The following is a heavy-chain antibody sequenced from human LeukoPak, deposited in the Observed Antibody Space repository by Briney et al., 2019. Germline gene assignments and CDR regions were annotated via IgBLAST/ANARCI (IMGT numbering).Heavy chain of an antibody. J-gene: IGHJ6*02. Sequence: SETLSLTCTVSGGSISSSSYYWGWIRQPPGKGLEWIGSIYYSGSTYYNPSLKSRVTISVDTSKNQFSLKLSSVTAADTAVYYCARDSGYSYGFPNGYYYYGMDVWGQGTTVTVSS. D-gene: IGHD5-18*01. V-gene: IGHV4-39*07. CDR3: ARDSGYSYGFPNGYYYYGMDV. CDR1: GGSISSSSYY. CDR2: IYYSGST.